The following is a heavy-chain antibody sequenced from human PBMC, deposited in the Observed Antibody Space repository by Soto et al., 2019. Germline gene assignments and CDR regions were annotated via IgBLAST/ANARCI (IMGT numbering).Heavy chain of an antibody. Sequence: QVQLVESGGGVVQPGRSLRLSCAASGFTFSSYGMHWVRQAPGKGLEWVAVIWYDGSNKYYADSVKGRFTISRDNSKNTLYLQMNSLRAEDTAVYYCARGGITVTTFFVRDWGQGTLVTVSS. J-gene: IGHJ4*02. D-gene: IGHD4-17*01. CDR2: IWYDGSNK. CDR3: ARGGITVTTFFVRD. CDR1: GFTFSSYG. V-gene: IGHV3-33*01.